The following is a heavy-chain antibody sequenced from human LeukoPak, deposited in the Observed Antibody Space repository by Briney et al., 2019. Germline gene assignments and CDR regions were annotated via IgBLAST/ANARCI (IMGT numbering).Heavy chain of an antibody. CDR1: GGSISSGNSY. Sequence: PSETLSLTCTVSGGSISSGNSYWSWIRQHPGRGLEWIGTAFHSGSTYDNPSLKGRLTISVDTSKNHFSLKLISVTAADTAVYSCAGTDRRYFDLWGRGTLVTVSS. CDR3: AGTDRRYFDL. CDR2: AFHSGST. D-gene: IGHD1-1*01. J-gene: IGHJ2*01. V-gene: IGHV4-31*03.